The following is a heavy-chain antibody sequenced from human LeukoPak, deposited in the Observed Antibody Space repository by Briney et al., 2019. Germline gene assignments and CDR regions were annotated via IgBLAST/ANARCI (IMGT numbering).Heavy chain of an antibody. V-gene: IGHV4-4*07. CDR3: ASVPRITMVRGKVS. D-gene: IGHD3-10*01. J-gene: IGHJ5*02. Sequence: PSETLSLTCTVSGGSISSYYWSWIRQPAGKGLEWIGRIYTSGSTNYNPSLKSRVTMSVDTSKNQFSLKLSSVTAADTAVYYCASVPRITMVRGKVSWGQGTLVTVSS. CDR2: IYTSGST. CDR1: GGSISSYY.